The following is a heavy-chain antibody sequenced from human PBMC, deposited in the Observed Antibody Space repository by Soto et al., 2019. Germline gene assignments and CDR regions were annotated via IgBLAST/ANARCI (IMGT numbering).Heavy chain of an antibody. J-gene: IGHJ6*03. CDR1: GFSLSTSGVG. D-gene: IGHD5-18*01. Sequence: QITLKESGPTLVKPTQTLTLPCTFSGFSLSTSGVGVGWIRQPPGKALEWLALIYWDDDKRYSPSLKSRLTLTKDTSKNKVVLTMTNLDPVDTATYYCADRRGTGMVKDSDYYGYYYMDIWGKGTTVTVSS. V-gene: IGHV2-5*02. CDR3: ADRRGTGMVKDSDYYGYYYMDI. CDR2: IYWDDDK.